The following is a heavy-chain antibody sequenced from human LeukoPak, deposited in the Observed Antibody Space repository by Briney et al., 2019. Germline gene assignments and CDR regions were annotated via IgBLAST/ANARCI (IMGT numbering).Heavy chain of an antibody. J-gene: IGHJ4*02. D-gene: IGHD2-15*01. CDR3: ARIGYCSGGSCPIFDY. CDR2: ISSSGSTI. V-gene: IGHV3-48*03. CDR1: GFTFSSYE. Sequence: GGSLRLSCAASGFTFSSYEMNWVRQAPGKGLEWVSYISSSGSTIYYADSVKGRFTISRDNAKNSLYLQMNSLRAEDTAVYYCARIGYCSGGSCPIFDYWGQGTLVTVSS.